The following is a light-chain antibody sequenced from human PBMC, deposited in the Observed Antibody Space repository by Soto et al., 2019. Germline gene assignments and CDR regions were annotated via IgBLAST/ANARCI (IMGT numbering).Light chain of an antibody. J-gene: IGLJ3*02. CDR1: SSDVGSYNL. V-gene: IGLV2-23*02. Sequence: QSALTQAASVSGSPGQSITISCTGTSSDVGSYNLVSWYQQHPGKAPKLMIYEVSKRPSGVSNRFSGSKSGNTASLTISGLQVEDEADYYCCSYAGSSTFVFGGGTKLTVL. CDR3: CSYAGSSTFV. CDR2: EVS.